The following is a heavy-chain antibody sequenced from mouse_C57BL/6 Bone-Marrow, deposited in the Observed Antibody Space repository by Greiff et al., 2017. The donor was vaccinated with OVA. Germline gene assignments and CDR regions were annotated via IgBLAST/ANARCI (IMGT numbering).Heavy chain of an antibody. J-gene: IGHJ4*01. D-gene: IGHD2-1*01. CDR3: ARIYYGNYYAMDY. CDR1: GFTFSDYY. Sequence: EVQGVESGGGLVQPGGSLKLSCAASGFTFSDYYMYWVRQTPEKRLEWVAYISNGGGSTYYPDTVKGRFTISRDNAKNTLYLQMSRLKSEDTAMYYCARIYYGNYYAMDYWGQGTSVTVSS. CDR2: ISNGGGST. V-gene: IGHV5-12*01.